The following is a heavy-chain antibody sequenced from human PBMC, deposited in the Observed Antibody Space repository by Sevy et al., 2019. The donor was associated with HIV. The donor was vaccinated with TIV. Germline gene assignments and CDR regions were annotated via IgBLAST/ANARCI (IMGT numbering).Heavy chain of an antibody. D-gene: IGHD6-19*01. Sequence: GGSLRLSCAASGFTFSSYWMHWVRQAPGKGLMWVSRINGDGSSTSYAGSVKGRFTISRDNAKNTLYLQMNSLRAEDTAVYYCARWRAVAGSPHAFDIWGQGTMVTVSS. CDR1: GFTFSSYW. CDR3: ARWRAVAGSPHAFDI. CDR2: INGDGSST. V-gene: IGHV3-74*01. J-gene: IGHJ3*02.